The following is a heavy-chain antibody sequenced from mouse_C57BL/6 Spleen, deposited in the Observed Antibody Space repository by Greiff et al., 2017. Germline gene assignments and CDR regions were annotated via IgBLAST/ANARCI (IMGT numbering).Heavy chain of an antibody. V-gene: IGHV14-2*01. D-gene: IGHD1-1*01. J-gene: IGHJ1*03. CDR2: IDPEDGEN. Sequence: VQLKQSGAELVKPGASVKLSCTASGFNIKDYYMHWVKQRTEQGLEWIGRIDPEDGENKYAPKFQGKATITADTSSNTAYLQLSSLTSEDTAVDYCARWNYYGSSYWYFDVWGTGTTVTVSS. CDR1: GFNIKDYY. CDR3: ARWNYYGSSYWYFDV.